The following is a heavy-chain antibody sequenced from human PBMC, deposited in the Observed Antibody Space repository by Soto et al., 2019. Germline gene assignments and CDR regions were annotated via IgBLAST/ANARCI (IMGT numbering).Heavy chain of an antibody. CDR3: ARGGYDILTGYYPYYFDY. V-gene: IGHV1-69*13. CDR1: GGSFSGYA. J-gene: IGHJ4*02. D-gene: IGHD3-9*01. Sequence: SVKVSCKASGGSFSGYAMSWGRQAPGQGLEWMGGIIPIFGTANYAQKFQGRVTITADESTSTAYMELSSLRSEDTAVYYCARGGYDILTGYYPYYFDYWGQGTLVTVSS. CDR2: IIPIFGTA.